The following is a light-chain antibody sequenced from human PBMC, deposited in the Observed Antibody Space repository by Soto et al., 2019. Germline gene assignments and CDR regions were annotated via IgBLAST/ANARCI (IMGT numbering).Light chain of an antibody. Sequence: QSVLTQPPSASGSPGQSVTISCTGTSSDIGVYDFVSWYQQHPGKAPKVIIYQVNKRPSGVPDRFSGSKSGNTASLTISGLQAEDEADYYCCSYTSSGTPVFGGGTKLTVL. CDR1: SSDIGVYDF. V-gene: IGLV2-8*01. J-gene: IGLJ3*02. CDR3: CSYTSSGTPV. CDR2: QVN.